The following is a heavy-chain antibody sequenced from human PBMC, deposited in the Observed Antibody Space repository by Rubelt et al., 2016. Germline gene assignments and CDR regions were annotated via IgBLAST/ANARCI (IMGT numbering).Heavy chain of an antibody. Sequence: QVQLVQSGAEVKKPGASVKVSCKASGYTFTSYGISWVRQAPGQGLEWMGWISAYNGNKTFARKLQGRVTMTTDTSTGTAYMGLRCLRSDGTAVDYCAGLAASLVPRFDPWGQGTLVTVSS. J-gene: IGHJ5*02. CDR1: GYTFTSYG. D-gene: IGHD6-13*01. CDR2: ISAYNGNK. CDR3: AGLAASLVPRFDP. V-gene: IGHV1-18*01.